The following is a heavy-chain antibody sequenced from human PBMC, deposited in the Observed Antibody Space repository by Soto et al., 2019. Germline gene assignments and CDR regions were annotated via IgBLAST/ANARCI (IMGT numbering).Heavy chain of an antibody. CDR1: GGSISSGGYY. CDR2: IYYSGST. CDR3: ARVQMYSSSWYSPCGMDV. D-gene: IGHD6-13*01. J-gene: IGHJ6*02. Sequence: SETLSLTCTVSGGSISSGGYYWNWIRQHPGKGLEWIGYIYYSGSTYYNPSLKSRVTISVDTSKNQFSLKLSSVTAADTAVYYCARVQMYSSSWYSPCGMDVWGQGTTVTVSS. V-gene: IGHV4-31*03.